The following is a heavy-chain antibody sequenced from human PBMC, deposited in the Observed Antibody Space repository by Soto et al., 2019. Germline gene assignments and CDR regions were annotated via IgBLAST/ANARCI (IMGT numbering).Heavy chain of an antibody. CDR2: ISSGSSII. J-gene: IGHJ4*02. V-gene: IGHV3-21*05. D-gene: IGHD6-19*01. CDR3: ARDLYSSGWYESLLYY. Sequence: PGGSLRLSCAASGFTFSSYSMNWGRQAPGKGLEWVSYISSGSSIIYYADSVKGRFTISRDNAKNSLYLQMNSLRAEDTAVYYCARDLYSSGWYESLLYYWGQGTLVTVSS. CDR1: GFTFSSYS.